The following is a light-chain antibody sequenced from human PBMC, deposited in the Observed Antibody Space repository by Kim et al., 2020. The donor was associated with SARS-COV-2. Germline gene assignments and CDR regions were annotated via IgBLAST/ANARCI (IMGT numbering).Light chain of an antibody. CDR2: VSS. V-gene: IGKV3-20*01. CDR3: QQNNSSPRT. Sequence: EIVMTQSPGTLSLSPGERATLSCRASQSVSSNYFAWYQQTPGDPRSLLFYVSSKSTTVLPNSFSGRGSGADFPTTSSRQEPEVAVDYYWQQNNSSPRTFGEGTKVDIK. CDR1: QSVSSNY. J-gene: IGKJ4*01.